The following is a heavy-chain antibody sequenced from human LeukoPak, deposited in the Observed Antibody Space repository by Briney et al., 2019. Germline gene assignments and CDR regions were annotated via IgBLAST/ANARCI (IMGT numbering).Heavy chain of an antibody. Sequence: SETLSLTCAVSGVSISSGNWWTWVRQPPGKGLEWIGEVHLDGRTNYSPSLQSRLAMSVDFSENHISLKLTSVTAADTAVYYCAREGGPYRPLDYTGQGLLVTVSS. V-gene: IGHV4-4*02. CDR3: AREGGPYRPLDY. CDR1: GVSISSGNW. CDR2: VHLDGRT. J-gene: IGHJ4*02.